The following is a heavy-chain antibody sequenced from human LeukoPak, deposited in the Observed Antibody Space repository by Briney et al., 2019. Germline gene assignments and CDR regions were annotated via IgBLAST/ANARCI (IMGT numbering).Heavy chain of an antibody. CDR1: GGTFSSYA. Sequence: ASVKVSCKASGGTFSSYAISWVRQAPGQGLEWMGGIIPIFGKANYAQKFQGRVTITADESTSTAYMELSSVRSEDTAVYYCATSDIVVVPAASPEDAFDIWGQGTMVTVSS. D-gene: IGHD2-2*01. CDR3: ATSDIVVVPAASPEDAFDI. V-gene: IGHV1-69*13. CDR2: IIPIFGKA. J-gene: IGHJ3*02.